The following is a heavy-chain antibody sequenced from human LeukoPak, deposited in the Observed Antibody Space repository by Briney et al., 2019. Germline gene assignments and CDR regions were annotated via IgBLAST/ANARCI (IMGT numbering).Heavy chain of an antibody. CDR3: AVLRGYYPTNWFDP. CDR1: GGSISSGDYY. Sequence: SETLPLTCTVSGGSISSGDYYWSWIRQPPGKGLEWIGYIYYSGSTYYNPSLKSRVTISVDTSKNQFSLKLSSVTAADTAVYYCAVLRGYYPTNWFDPWGQGTLVTVSS. D-gene: IGHD3-22*01. J-gene: IGHJ5*02. CDR2: IYYSGST. V-gene: IGHV4-30-4*01.